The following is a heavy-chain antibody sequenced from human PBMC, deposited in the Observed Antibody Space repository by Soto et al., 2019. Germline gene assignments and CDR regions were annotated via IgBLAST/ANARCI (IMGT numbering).Heavy chain of an antibody. V-gene: IGHV3-30*18. CDR3: AKDLVKYYYDSNGYYRYGMDF. J-gene: IGHJ6*01. Sequence: GGSPRLSCAASGFTFSSYGMHWFRQAPGKGLAWVAVISYDGSNKYYADSVKGRFTVSRDNSRHTLYMLMNSLRAEDSAVYYCAKDLVKYYYDSNGYYRYGMDFWGQRTTVVVS. D-gene: IGHD3-22*01. CDR1: GFTFSSYG. CDR2: ISYDGSNK.